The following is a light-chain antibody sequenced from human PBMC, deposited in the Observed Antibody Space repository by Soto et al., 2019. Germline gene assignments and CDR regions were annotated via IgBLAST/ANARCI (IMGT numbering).Light chain of an antibody. V-gene: IGKV1-12*01. CDR3: QQANSFPLT. Sequence: DIQMTQSPSSVSASVGDRGSITCRASQGISNWLAWYQQKPGRAPKLLIYTGSSLQSGVPSRFSGTGSETDFTLTISSLQPQDVATYYCQQANSFPLTFGGGTKVEIK. CDR1: QGISNW. J-gene: IGKJ4*01. CDR2: TGS.